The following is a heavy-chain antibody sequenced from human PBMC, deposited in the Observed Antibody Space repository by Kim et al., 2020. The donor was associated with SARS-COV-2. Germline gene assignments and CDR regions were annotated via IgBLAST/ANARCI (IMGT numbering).Heavy chain of an antibody. V-gene: IGHV6-1*01. CDR2: TYYRSKWSS. CDR1: GDSLSSNTVA. Sequence: SQTLPLTCVISGDSLSSNTVAWSWIRQSPSSGLEWLGRTYYRSKWSSDYAVSVKSRIIINADPSKNQFSLHLNSVTPDDTATYYCVRYSGWYYFDYWGQG. D-gene: IGHD6-19*01. J-gene: IGHJ4*02. CDR3: VRYSGWYYFDY.